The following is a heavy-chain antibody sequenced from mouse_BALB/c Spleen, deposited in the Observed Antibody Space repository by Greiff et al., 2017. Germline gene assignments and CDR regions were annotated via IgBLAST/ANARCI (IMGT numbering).Heavy chain of an antibody. Sequence: EVQLVESGGGLVKPGGSLKLSCAASGFTFSSYTMSWVRQTPEKRLEWVATISSGGSYTYYPDSVKGRFTISRDNAKNTLYLQMSSLKSEDTAMYYCTRDRTHHRDFDYWGQGTTLTVSS. CDR3: TRDRTHHRDFDY. CDR2: ISSGGSYT. CDR1: GFTFSSYT. D-gene: IGHD2-14*01. V-gene: IGHV5-6-4*01. J-gene: IGHJ2*01.